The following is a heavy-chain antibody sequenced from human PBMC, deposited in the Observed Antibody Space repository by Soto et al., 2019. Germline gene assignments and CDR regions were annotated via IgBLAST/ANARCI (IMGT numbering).Heavy chain of an antibody. V-gene: IGHV2-5*02. CDR2: IYWDDDK. Sequence: QITLNESGPTQVKPRQTLTLTCTFSGFSLTTSGVGVGWIRQSPGKAPQWLALIYWDDDKNYSPSLKSRLTITKDTSKNQVVLTMADLDPADTATYYCAHRVLRTVFGLVTTTAIYFDFWGQGTPVAVSS. CDR1: GFSLTTSGVG. J-gene: IGHJ4*02. CDR3: AHRVLRTVFGLVTTTAIYFDF. D-gene: IGHD3-3*01.